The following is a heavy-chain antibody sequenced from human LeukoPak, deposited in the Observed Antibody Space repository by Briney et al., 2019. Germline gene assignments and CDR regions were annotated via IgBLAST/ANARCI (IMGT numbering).Heavy chain of an antibody. Sequence: ASVKVSCKVSGYTLIELSMHWVRQAPGKGLEWMGGFDPEDGETIYAQKFQGRVTMTEDTSTDTAYMELSSLRSEDTAVYYCATSSHPADLLRGDYWGQGTLVTVSS. CDR3: ATSSHPADLLRGDY. J-gene: IGHJ4*02. CDR2: FDPEDGET. CDR1: GYTLIELS. V-gene: IGHV1-24*01.